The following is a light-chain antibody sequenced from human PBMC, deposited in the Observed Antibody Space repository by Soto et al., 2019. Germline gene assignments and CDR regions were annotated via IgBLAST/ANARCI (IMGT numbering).Light chain of an antibody. J-gene: IGKJ2*01. V-gene: IGKV1-5*03. CDR1: QNINSW. Sequence: DIQMTQSPSILSASVGDRVTITCRASQNINSWLAWYQPKPGNAPQLLIYKASTLGSGVPSRFSGSESGTEFTLTIISLQPDDFATYYCQQYSSYTRYTFGQGTKLEIK. CDR2: KAS. CDR3: QQYSSYTRYT.